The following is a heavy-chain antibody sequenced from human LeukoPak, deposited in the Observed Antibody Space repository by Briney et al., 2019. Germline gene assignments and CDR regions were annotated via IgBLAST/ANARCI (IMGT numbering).Heavy chain of an antibody. V-gene: IGHV4-34*01. CDR3: ARGRDFWSGYRYYYYYGMDV. CDR1: GGSFSGYH. CDR2: LNHSGST. J-gene: IGHJ6*02. Sequence: SETLSLTCAVYGGSFSGYHWGWIRQPPGKGLEWIGELNHSGSTSYNPSLKSRVTISVDTSKNQFSLELSSVTAADTAVYYCARGRDFWSGYRYYYYYGMDVWGHGTTVTVSS. D-gene: IGHD3-3*01.